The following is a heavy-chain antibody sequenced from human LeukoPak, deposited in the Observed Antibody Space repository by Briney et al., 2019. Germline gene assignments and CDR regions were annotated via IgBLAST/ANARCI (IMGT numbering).Heavy chain of an antibody. CDR2: ISYDGSNK. J-gene: IGHJ5*02. D-gene: IGHD3-10*01. CDR3: ARDRWYYGTGPFDP. Sequence: SGGSLRLSCAASGFTFSSYAMHWVRQAPGKGLEWVAVISYDGSNKYYADSVKARFTISRDNSKNTLYLQMNSLRAEDTAVYYCARDRWYYGTGPFDPWGQGTLVTVSS. CDR1: GFTFSSYA. V-gene: IGHV3-30*01.